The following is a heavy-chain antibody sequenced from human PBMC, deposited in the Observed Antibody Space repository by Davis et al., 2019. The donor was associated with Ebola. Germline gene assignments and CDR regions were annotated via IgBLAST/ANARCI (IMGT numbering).Heavy chain of an antibody. V-gene: IGHV3-48*03. CDR1: GFTFSSYA. CDR3: ARDSSGWYRYYYGMDV. CDR2: ISSSGSTI. Sequence: GGSLRLSCAASGFTFSSYAMSWVRKAPGKGLEWVSYISSSGSTIYYADSVKGRFTISRDNAKNSLYLQMNSLRAEDTAVYYCARDSSGWYRYYYGMDVGAKGPRSPSP. D-gene: IGHD6-19*01. J-gene: IGHJ6*02.